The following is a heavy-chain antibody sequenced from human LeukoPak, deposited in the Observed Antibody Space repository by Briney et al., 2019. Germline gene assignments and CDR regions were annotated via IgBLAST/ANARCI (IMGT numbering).Heavy chain of an antibody. CDR3: ASRDYYGSGSYS. CDR1: GFTFSSYS. D-gene: IGHD3-10*01. V-gene: IGHV3-21*04. J-gene: IGHJ4*02. CDR2: ISSSGSNI. Sequence: GGSLRLSCAASGFTFSSYSMNWVRQAPGKGLEWVSSISSSGSNINYADSVKGRFTISRDNAKNSLYLHMNSLRAEDTAVYYCASRDYYGSGSYSWGQGTLVTVSS.